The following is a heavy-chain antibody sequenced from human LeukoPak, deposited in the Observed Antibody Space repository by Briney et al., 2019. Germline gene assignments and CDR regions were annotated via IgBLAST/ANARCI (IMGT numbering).Heavy chain of an antibody. V-gene: IGHV3-74*01. CDR3: ARDWNYYGSGSYAAFDP. Sequence: GGSLRLSCAASGFTFSSYWMHWVRQAPGKGLVWVSRINSDGSSTIYADSVKGRFTISRDSAKNSLYLQMNSLRAEDTAVYYCARDWNYYGSGSYAAFDPWGQGTLVTVSS. CDR2: INSDGSST. J-gene: IGHJ5*02. D-gene: IGHD3-10*01. CDR1: GFTFSSYW.